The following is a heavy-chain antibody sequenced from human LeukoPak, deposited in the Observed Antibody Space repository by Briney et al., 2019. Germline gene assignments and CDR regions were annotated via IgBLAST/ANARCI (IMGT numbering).Heavy chain of an antibody. CDR1: GFTFSSYS. V-gene: IGHV3-48*01. CDR3: ARHPAYYYDSSGYYGDWFDP. J-gene: IGHJ5*02. D-gene: IGHD3-22*01. CDR2: ISSGSSTI. Sequence: GGSLRLSCAASGFTFSSYSMNWVRQAPRKGLEWVSYISSGSSTIYYADSVKGRFTISRDNAKNSLYLQMNSLRAEDTAVYYCARHPAYYYDSSGYYGDWFDPWGQGTLVTVSS.